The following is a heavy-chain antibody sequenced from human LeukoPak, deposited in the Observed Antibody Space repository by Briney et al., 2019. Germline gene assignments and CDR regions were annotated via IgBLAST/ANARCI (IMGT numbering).Heavy chain of an antibody. V-gene: IGHV3-15*01. D-gene: IGHD3-3*01. Sequence: GGSLRLSCAASGFTFSNAWMSWVRQAPGKGLEWVGRIKSKTDGGTTDYAAPVKGRFTISRDDSKNTLYLQMNSLKTKDTAVYYCTTVQGFWSGYYPFDYWGQGTLVTVSS. CDR2: IKSKTDGGTT. CDR3: TTVQGFWSGYYPFDY. J-gene: IGHJ4*02. CDR1: GFTFSNAW.